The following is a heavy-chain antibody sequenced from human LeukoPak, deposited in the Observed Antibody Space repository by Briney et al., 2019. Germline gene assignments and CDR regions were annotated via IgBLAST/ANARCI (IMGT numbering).Heavy chain of an antibody. J-gene: IGHJ4*02. CDR3: ARAFRCSGGSCYYFDY. CDR1: GGTFSSYA. V-gene: IGHV1-18*01. CDR2: ISAYNGNT. D-gene: IGHD2-15*01. Sequence: GSSVKVSCKASGGTFSSYAISWVRQAPGQGLEWMGWISAYNGNTNYAQKLQGRVTMTTDTSTSTAYMELRSLRSDDTAVYYCARAFRCSGGSCYYFDYWGQGTLVTVSS.